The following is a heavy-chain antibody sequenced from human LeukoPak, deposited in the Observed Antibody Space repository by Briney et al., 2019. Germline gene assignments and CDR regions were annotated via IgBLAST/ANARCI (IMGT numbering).Heavy chain of an antibody. CDR2: VTGDGTNT. D-gene: IGHD1-1*01. CDR1: GLTFSHYW. V-gene: IGHV3-74*01. CDR3: ATTVEATGRSFY. J-gene: IGHJ4*02. Sequence: GGSLRLSCAASGLTFSHYWMHWVRQAPGKGLVWVSHVTGDGTNTRYADSVKGRFTISRDNAKNTVYLQMNSLRAEDTAVYYCATTVEATGRSFYWGQGTLVSVSP.